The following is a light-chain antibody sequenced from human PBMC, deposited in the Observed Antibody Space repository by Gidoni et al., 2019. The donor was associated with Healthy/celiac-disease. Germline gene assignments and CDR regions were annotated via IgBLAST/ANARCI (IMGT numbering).Light chain of an antibody. CDR1: QDIGND. Sequence: AIQMTQSPSSLSASVGDTVTITCRASQDIGNDLGWYQQKSGRAPKLLIYGTSSLHGGVPSRFSGSGSVTDFTLTISNLQPDDFATYYCLQDNDFPRTFGQGTKVEIK. V-gene: IGKV1-6*01. J-gene: IGKJ1*01. CDR2: GTS. CDR3: LQDNDFPRT.